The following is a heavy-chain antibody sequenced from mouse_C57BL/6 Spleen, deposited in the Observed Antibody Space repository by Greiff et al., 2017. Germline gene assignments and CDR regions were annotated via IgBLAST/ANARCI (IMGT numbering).Heavy chain of an antibody. Sequence: EVKLVESGGGLVKPGGSLKLSCAASGFTFSSYAMSWVRQTPEKRLEWVATISDGGSYTYYPDNVKGRFTISRDNAKNNLYLQMSHLKSEDTAMYYCAREGGHFDYWGQGTTLTVSS. J-gene: IGHJ2*01. V-gene: IGHV5-4*01. CDR3: AREGGHFDY. CDR2: ISDGGSYT. CDR1: GFTFSSYA.